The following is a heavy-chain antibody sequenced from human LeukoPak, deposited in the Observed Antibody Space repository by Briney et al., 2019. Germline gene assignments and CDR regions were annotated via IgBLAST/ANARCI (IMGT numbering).Heavy chain of an antibody. V-gene: IGHV3-21*01. CDR2: ISSSSSYI. J-gene: IGHJ4*02. CDR3: ARESENYYDSSGYYRGEWSY. CDR1: GFTVSSNY. Sequence: PGGSLRLSCAASGFTVSSNYMSWVRQAPGKGLEWVSSISSSSSYIYYADSVKGRFTISRDNAKNSLYLQMNSLRAEDTAVYYCARESENYYDSSGYYRGEWSYWGQGTLVTVSS. D-gene: IGHD3-22*01.